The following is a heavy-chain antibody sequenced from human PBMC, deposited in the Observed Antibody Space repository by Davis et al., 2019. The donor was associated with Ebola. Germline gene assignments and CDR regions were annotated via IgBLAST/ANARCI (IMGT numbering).Heavy chain of an antibody. CDR2: IYPGDSDT. CDR3: ARQDGSAIYYFDY. V-gene: IGHV5-51*01. CDR1: GYSFSFYW. Sequence: KVSCKGSGYSFSFYWIAWVRQMPGKGLEWMGIIYPGDSDTRYSPSFQGQVTISADKSINTAYLQWSSLKASDTAIYYCARQDGSAIYYFDYWGQGTLVTVFS. J-gene: IGHJ4*02. D-gene: IGHD3-10*01.